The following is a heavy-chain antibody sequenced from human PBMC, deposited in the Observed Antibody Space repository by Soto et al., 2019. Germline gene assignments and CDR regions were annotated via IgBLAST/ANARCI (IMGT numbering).Heavy chain of an antibody. CDR2: ISSSSSTI. J-gene: IGHJ6*02. CDR1: GFTFSSYS. Sequence: PGGSLRLSCASSGFTFSSYSMNLVRQAPGKGLEWVSYISSSSSTIYYADSVKGRFTISRDNAKNSLYLQMNSLRAEDTAVYYCAREPPHYGMDVWGQGTTVTVSS. V-gene: IGHV3-48*01. CDR3: AREPPHYGMDV.